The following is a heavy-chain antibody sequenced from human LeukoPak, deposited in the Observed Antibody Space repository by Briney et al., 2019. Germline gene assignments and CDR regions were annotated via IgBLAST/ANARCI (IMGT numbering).Heavy chain of an antibody. CDR2: IRYDGSNK. V-gene: IGHV3-30*02. D-gene: IGHD3-10*01. CDR1: GFTFSSYG. J-gene: IGHJ5*02. CDR3: AKERITMVRGVREFDP. Sequence: GGSLRLSCAASGFTFSSYGMHWVRQAPGKGLEWVAFIRYDGSNKYYADSVKGRFTISRDNSKNTLYLQMNSLRAEDTAVYYCAKERITMVRGVREFDPWAREPWSPSPQ.